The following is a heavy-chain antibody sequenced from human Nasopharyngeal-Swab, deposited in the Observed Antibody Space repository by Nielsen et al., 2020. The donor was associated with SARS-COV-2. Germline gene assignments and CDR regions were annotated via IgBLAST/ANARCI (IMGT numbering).Heavy chain of an antibody. J-gene: IGHJ6*02. CDR2: MNPNSGNT. D-gene: IGHD6-13*01. V-gene: IGHV1-8*01. Sequence: ASVKVSCKASGYTFTSYDINWVRQATGQGLEWMGWMNPNSGNTGYAQKFQGRVTMTRNTSISTAYMELSSLRSEDTAVYYCARGPSVPYSSTTHHYYYGMDVWGQGTTVTVSS. CDR3: ARGPSVPYSSTTHHYYYGMDV. CDR1: GYTFTSYD.